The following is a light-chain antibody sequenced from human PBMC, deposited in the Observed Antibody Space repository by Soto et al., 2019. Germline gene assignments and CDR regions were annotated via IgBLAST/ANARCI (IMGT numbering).Light chain of an antibody. J-gene: IGKJ1*01. CDR1: QSLNYN. CDR3: QQYNNWPPT. Sequence: EIVMTQSPATLSVSPGERATLSCRASQSLNYNLAWYQQKPGQAPRLLIYGASTRATGIPARFSGSGSETEFTLTISSLQSEDFAVYFCQQYNNWPPTFGQGTKVEIK. V-gene: IGKV3-15*01. CDR2: GAS.